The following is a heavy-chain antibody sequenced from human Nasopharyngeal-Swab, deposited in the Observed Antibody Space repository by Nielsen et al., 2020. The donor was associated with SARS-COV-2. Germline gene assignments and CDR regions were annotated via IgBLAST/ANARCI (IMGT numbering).Heavy chain of an antibody. CDR2: ISSSGSTI. J-gene: IGHJ4*02. D-gene: IGHD6-19*01. Sequence: GEPLKISCAASGFTFSDYYMSWIRQAPGKGLEWVSYISSSGSTIYYADSVKGRFTISRDNAKNSLYLQMNSLRAEDTAVYYCARDSEGVAADYWGQGTLVTVSS. CDR1: GFTFSDYY. V-gene: IGHV3-11*04. CDR3: ARDSEGVAADY.